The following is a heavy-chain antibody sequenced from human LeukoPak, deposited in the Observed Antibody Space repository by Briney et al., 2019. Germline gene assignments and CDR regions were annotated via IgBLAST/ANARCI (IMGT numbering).Heavy chain of an antibody. CDR3: ARGHGNSLPYYYYYYMDV. D-gene: IGHD4-23*01. CDR2: IDPTGGST. J-gene: IGHJ6*03. CDR1: GYTFTSYY. V-gene: IGHV1-46*01. Sequence: GASVKVSCKASGYTFTSYYMHWVRQAPGQGLEWMGIIDPTGGSTSYAQKFQGRVTMTRDMSTSTVYMELSSLRSEDTAVYYCARGHGNSLPYYYYYYMDVWGKGTTVTVS.